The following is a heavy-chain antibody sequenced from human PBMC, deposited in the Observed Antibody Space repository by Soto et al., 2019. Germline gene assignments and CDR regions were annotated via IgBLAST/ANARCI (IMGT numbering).Heavy chain of an antibody. CDR2: IVVGSGNT. D-gene: IGHD3-3*01. Sequence: SVKVSCQASGFNFTSSAVLWVRQARGQRLEWIGWIVVGSGNTNYAQKFQERVTITRYMSTSTAYMELSSLRSEDPAVYYCATASQTNYDFWSGYYTPPGYYYYGMDVWGQGTTVTGSS. CDR1: GFNFTSSA. V-gene: IGHV1-58*01. J-gene: IGHJ6*02. CDR3: ATASQTNYDFWSGYYTPPGYYYYGMDV.